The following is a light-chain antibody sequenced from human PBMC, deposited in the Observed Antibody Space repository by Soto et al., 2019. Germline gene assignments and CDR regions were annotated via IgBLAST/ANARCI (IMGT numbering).Light chain of an antibody. Sequence: EIVMTQSPGALSVSPGERVTFSCRASESVGNNLAWYQQRPGQTPSLLIYGASIRAPGIPARFSGSESGTEFTLTISSLQSEDFAVYYCHQYNNWPRAFGQGTKLDIK. CDR3: HQYNNWPRA. J-gene: IGKJ2*01. CDR1: ESVGNN. V-gene: IGKV3-15*01. CDR2: GAS.